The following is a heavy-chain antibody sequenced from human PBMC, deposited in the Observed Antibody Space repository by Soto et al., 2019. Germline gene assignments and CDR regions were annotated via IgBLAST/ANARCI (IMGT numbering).Heavy chain of an antibody. CDR3: ARDKPDSGWYTPINWFDP. Sequence: QVQLVESGGGVVQPGRSLRLSCAASGFTFSSYAMHWVRQAPGKGLEWVAVISYDGSNKYYADSVKGRFTIARDNSKNTRYLQMNNRRAEDTAVYYCARDKPDSGWYTPINWFDPWGQGTLVTVSS. D-gene: IGHD6-19*01. CDR1: GFTFSSYA. J-gene: IGHJ5*02. V-gene: IGHV3-30-3*01. CDR2: ISYDGSNK.